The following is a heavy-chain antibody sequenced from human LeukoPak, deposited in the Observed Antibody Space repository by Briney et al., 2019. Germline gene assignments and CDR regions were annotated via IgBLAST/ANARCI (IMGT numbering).Heavy chain of an antibody. CDR2: ISGNGART. D-gene: IGHD5-24*01. J-gene: IGHJ5*02. V-gene: IGHV3-23*01. CDR1: GVTFSSCG. Sequence: QTGGSLRLSCAVSGVTFSSCGMSWVCQAPGKGLEWVSAISGNGARTYYADSVKGRFTISRDNSKNTLYLQMNSLRAEDTAVYYCAEVAEMDTILGKFDNWGQGTLVTVSS. CDR3: AEVAEMDTILGKFDN.